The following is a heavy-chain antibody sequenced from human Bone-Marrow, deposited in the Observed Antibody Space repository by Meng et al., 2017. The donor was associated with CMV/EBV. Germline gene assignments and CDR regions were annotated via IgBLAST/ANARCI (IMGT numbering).Heavy chain of an antibody. V-gene: IGHV3-49*04. D-gene: IGHD2-21*02. CDR2: IRKKAYGGTT. CDR1: GFTFSNAW. Sequence: GESLKISWAASGFTFSNAWMSWVRQAPGKGLEWVGFIRKKAYGGTTEYAASVRGRFTISRDDSKSIAYLQMNSLKTEDTAVYYCTREDLTLRHCRKYWGQGTLVTVSS. J-gene: IGHJ4*02. CDR3: TREDLTLRHCRKY.